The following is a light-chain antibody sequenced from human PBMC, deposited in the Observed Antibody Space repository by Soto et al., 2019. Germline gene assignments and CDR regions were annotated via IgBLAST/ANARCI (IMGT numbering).Light chain of an antibody. CDR2: DVT. J-gene: IGLJ3*02. Sequence: QSALTQPASVSVSPGQSVTISCSGSSSDVGAYNYVSWYQRHPGKAPKLMIYDVTNRPSGVSNRFSGSKSGNTASLTISGLQAEDEADYFCSSYTSSSTVVFGGGTQLTVL. V-gene: IGLV2-14*01. CDR3: SSYTSSSTVV. CDR1: SSDVGAYNY.